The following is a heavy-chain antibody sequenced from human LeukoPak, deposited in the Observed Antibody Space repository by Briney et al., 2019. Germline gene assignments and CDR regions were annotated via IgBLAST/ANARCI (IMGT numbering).Heavy chain of an antibody. Sequence: ASVKVSCKASGYTFTGYYMHWVRQAPGQGLEWMGWINPNSGGTNYAQKFQGWVTMTRDTSISTAYMELSRLRSDDTAVYYCARHRRYSYGPYYYYGMDVWGQGTTVTVSS. D-gene: IGHD5-18*01. CDR2: INPNSGGT. CDR1: GYTFTGYY. V-gene: IGHV1-2*04. J-gene: IGHJ6*02. CDR3: ARHRRYSYGPYYYYGMDV.